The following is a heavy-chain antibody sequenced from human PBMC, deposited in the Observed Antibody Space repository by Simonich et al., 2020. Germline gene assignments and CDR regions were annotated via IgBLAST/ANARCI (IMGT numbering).Heavy chain of an antibody. J-gene: IGHJ5*02. V-gene: IGHV3-23*01. Sequence: EVQLLESGGGLVQPGGSLRLSCAASGFTFSSYAMSWVRKAQGKGLEGVSTIRGSRGSTYSADSRNGRFTISRDNSKNTLYLQMNSLRAEDTAVYYCAKDSSLVGATDWFDPWGQGTLVTVSS. D-gene: IGHD1-26*01. CDR3: AKDSSLVGATDWFDP. CDR1: GFTFSSYA. CDR2: IRGSRGST.